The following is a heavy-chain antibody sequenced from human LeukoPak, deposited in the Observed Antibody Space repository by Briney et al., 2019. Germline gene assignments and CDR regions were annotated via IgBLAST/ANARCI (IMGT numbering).Heavy chain of an antibody. CDR2: ISTYNDNT. J-gene: IGHJ4*02. CDR3: ARRYISTIFGVVIYYFDY. Sequence: ASVKVSCKASGYTFTSYGITWVRQAPGEGLEWMGWISTYNDNTNYAQKLQGRVTMTTDTSTSTAYMELRSLRSDDTAVYYCARRYISTIFGVVIYYFDYWGQGTLVTVPS. D-gene: IGHD3-3*01. CDR1: GYTFTSYG. V-gene: IGHV1-18*01.